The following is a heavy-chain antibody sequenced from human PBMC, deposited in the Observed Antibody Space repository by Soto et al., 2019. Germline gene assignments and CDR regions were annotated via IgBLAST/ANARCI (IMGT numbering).Heavy chain of an antibody. CDR3: AGGNGLTGTYATDY. J-gene: IGHJ4*02. V-gene: IGHV3-30-3*01. Sequence: QVQLVESGGGVVQPGRSLRLSCAASGFTFSSYAMHWVRQAPGKGLEWVAVISYDGSNKYYADSVKGRFTISRDNSKNTLYLQMTSLRAEDMAVYYCAGGNGLTGTYATDYWGQGTLVTVSS. CDR2: ISYDGSNK. D-gene: IGHD1-20*01. CDR1: GFTFSSYA.